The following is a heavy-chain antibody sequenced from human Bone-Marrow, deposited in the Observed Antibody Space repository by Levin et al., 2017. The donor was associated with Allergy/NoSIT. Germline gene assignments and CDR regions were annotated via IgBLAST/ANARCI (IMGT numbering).Heavy chain of an antibody. V-gene: IGHV3-21*01. J-gene: IGHJ6*02. CDR2: ISSSSSYI. CDR3: ARDRTRYYYGMDV. CDR1: GFTFSSYS. Sequence: GGSPRLSCAASGFTFSSYSMNWVRQAPGKGLEWVSSISSSSSYIYYADSVKGRFTISRDNAKNSLYLQMNSLRAEDTAVYYCARDRTRYYYGMDVWGQGTTVTVSS.